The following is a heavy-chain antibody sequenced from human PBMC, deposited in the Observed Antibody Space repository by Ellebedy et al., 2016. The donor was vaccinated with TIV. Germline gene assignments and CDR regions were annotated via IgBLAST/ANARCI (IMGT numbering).Heavy chain of an antibody. J-gene: IGHJ4*02. Sequence: GESLKISCAASGFNFGGHAMKWVRQAPGKGLEWVSSIGSSAYRTHYADSVKDRFTVSRDNSKNTLYLQVNSLRAEDTAVFYCAKIAVGFYMGPDCFDYWGQGTPVTVSS. D-gene: IGHD2-21*02. CDR2: IGSSAYRT. CDR1: GFNFGGHA. V-gene: IGHV3-23*01. CDR3: AKIAVGFYMGPDCFDY.